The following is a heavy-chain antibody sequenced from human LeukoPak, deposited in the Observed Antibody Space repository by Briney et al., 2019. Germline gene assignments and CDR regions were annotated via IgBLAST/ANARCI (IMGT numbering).Heavy chain of an antibody. CDR3: ARTLVIAAAGLFDY. CDR1: GGSFSDYY. CDR2: IYTSGST. V-gene: IGHV4-4*07. J-gene: IGHJ4*02. D-gene: IGHD6-13*01. Sequence: PSETLSLTCTVSGGSFSDYYWSWIRQPAGKGLEWIGRIYTSGSTNYNPSLKSRVTMSLDMSKNQFSLKLNSVTAADTAVYYCARTLVIAAAGLFDYWGQGTLVTVSS.